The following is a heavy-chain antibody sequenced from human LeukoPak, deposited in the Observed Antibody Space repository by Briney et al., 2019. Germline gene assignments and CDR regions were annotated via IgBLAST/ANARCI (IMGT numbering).Heavy chain of an antibody. J-gene: IGHJ4*02. CDR2: ISSSGSTI. CDR3: ARSITMVRGVIPGCDY. Sequence: GGSLRLSCAASGFTFSSYEMNWVRQAPGKGLEWVSYISSSGSTIYYADSVKGRFTSSRDNAKNSLYLQMNSLRAEDTAVYYCARSITMVRGVIPGCDYWGQGTLVTVSS. D-gene: IGHD3-10*01. CDR1: GFTFSSYE. V-gene: IGHV3-48*03.